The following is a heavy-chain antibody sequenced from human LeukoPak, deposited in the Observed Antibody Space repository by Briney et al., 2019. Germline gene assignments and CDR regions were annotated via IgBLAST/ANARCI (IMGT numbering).Heavy chain of an antibody. D-gene: IGHD3-22*01. V-gene: IGHV1-24*01. CDR3: ATVPSYYYDSSGYFIGNY. J-gene: IGHJ4*02. CDR2: IDPEDGET. Sequence: ASVKVSCKVSGYTLTELSMHWVRQAPGKGLEWMGGIDPEDGETIYAQKFQGRVTMTEDTSTDTAYMELSSLRSEDTAVYYCATVPSYYYDSSGYFIGNYWGQGTLVTVSS. CDR1: GYTLTELS.